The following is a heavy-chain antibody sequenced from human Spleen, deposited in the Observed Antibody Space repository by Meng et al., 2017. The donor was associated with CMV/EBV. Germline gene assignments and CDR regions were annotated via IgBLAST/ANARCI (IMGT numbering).Heavy chain of an antibody. Sequence: SQTLSLTCAVSGGFFSGYFWSWIRQSPEKGLEWIGEINQSGYNTYNPSLKSRITMSVDTSTNQFSLKVNYMTAADTAVYYCARGKTIGQMTTVITRGTLFDYWGQGTLVTVSS. CDR1: GGFFSGYF. V-gene: IGHV4-34*01. J-gene: IGHJ4*02. CDR3: ARGKTIGQMTTVITRGTLFDY. CDR2: INQSGYN. D-gene: IGHD4-17*01.